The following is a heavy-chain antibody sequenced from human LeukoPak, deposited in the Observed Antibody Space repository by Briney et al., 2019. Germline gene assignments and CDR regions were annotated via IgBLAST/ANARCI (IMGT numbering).Heavy chain of an antibody. CDR3: ASQLGEQLGWDHMDV. CDR1: GGSISSSSYY. J-gene: IGHJ6*03. Sequence: SETLSLTCTVSGGSISSSSYYWGWIRQPPGTGLEWIGSIYYSGSTYYNPSLKSRVTISVDTSKNQFSLKLSSVTAADTAVYYCASQLGEQLGWDHMDVWGKGTTVTVSS. V-gene: IGHV4-39*01. CDR2: IYYSGST. D-gene: IGHD6-6*01.